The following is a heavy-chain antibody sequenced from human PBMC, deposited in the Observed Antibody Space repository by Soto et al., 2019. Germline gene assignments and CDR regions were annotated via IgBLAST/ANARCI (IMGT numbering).Heavy chain of an antibody. CDR2: IYYSGST. CDR3: ARKSAVNPSFDY. Sequence: QVQLQESGPGLVKPSQTLSLTCTVSGGSISSGGYYWSWIRQLPGKGLEWIGYIYYSGSTHYNPSLKSRITMPVDTAKNQFSQKLISVTPADTAGYYCARKSAVNPSFDYWGRGTLGTVSS. D-gene: IGHD4-17*01. J-gene: IGHJ4*02. CDR1: GGSISSGGYY. V-gene: IGHV4-31*03.